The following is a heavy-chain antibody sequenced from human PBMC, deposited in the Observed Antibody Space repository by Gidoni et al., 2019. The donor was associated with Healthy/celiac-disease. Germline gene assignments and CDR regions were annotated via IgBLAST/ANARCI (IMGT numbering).Heavy chain of an antibody. CDR1: GFTFSSYG. J-gene: IGHJ4*02. D-gene: IGHD1-26*01. V-gene: IGHV3-33*01. CDR3: ARDRLGATGYFDY. CDR2: IWYDGSNK. Sequence: QVQLVESGGGVVQPGRSLRLSCAASGFTFSSYGMHWVRQAPGKGLGCVAVIWYDGSNKYYADSVKGRFTISRDNSKNTLYLQMNSLRAEDTAVYYCARDRLGATGYFDYWGQGTLVTVSS.